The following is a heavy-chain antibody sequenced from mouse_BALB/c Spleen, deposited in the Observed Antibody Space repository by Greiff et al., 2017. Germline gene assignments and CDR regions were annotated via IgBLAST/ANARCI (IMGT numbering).Heavy chain of an antibody. J-gene: IGHJ3*01. CDR3: ASGYYYGSWFAY. V-gene: IGHV1S29*02. CDR2: IYPYNGGT. Sequence: EVQLQESGPELVKPGASVKISCKASGYTFTDYNMHWAKQSHGKSLEWIGYIYPYNGGTGYNQKFKSKATLTVDNSSSTAYMELRSLTSEDSAVYYCASGYYYGSWFAYWGQGTLVTVSA. D-gene: IGHD1-1*01. CDR1: GYTFTDYN.